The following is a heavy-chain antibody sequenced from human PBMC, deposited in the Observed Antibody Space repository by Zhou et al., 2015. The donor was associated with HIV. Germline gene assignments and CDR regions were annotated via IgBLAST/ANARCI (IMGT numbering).Heavy chain of an antibody. CDR2: IIPIFGTS. Sequence: QVQLVQSGAEVKKPGSSVKVSCKASGDTFSSYAISWVRQAPGQGLEWMGGIIPIFGTSNYAQRFQGRVTITADKSTSTAYMELSSLRSEDTAVYYCARLIPDTAMLTFPVTAPLVDYWGQGTLVTVSS. CDR3: ARLIPDTAMLTFPVTAPLVDY. D-gene: IGHD5-18*01. V-gene: IGHV1-69*06. CDR1: GDTFSSYA. J-gene: IGHJ4*02.